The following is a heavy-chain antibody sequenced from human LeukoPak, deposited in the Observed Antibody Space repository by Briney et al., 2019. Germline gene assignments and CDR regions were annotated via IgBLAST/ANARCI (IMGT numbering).Heavy chain of an antibody. V-gene: IGHV1-46*01. CDR1: GYTFTSYY. Sequence: GASVKVSCKASGYTFTSYYMHWVRQAPGQGLEWMGIINPSGGSTSYAQKFQGRVTMTRDTSTSTVYMELSSLRSEDTAVYYCARTIAASGAVGVLFDPWGQGTLVTVSS. CDR2: INPSGGST. CDR3: ARTIAASGAVGVLFDP. J-gene: IGHJ5*02. D-gene: IGHD6-13*01.